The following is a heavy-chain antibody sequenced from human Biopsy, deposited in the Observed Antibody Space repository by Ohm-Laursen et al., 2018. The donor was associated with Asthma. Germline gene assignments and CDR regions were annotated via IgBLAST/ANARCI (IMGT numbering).Heavy chain of an antibody. Sequence: TLSLTCAVSGGSISIGDYYWSWIRQHPVKGLEWIGHIYYSGSTSYNPSLKGGVTISVDTSKNQFSLKLSSVTAADTAMYYCARIPRRSGSYFVDYWGQGTLVTVSS. D-gene: IGHD3-22*01. J-gene: IGHJ4*02. CDR1: GGSISIGDYY. V-gene: IGHV4-31*11. CDR3: ARIPRRSGSYFVDY. CDR2: IYYSGST.